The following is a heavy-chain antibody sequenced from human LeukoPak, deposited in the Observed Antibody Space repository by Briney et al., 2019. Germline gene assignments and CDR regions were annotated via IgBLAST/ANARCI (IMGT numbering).Heavy chain of an antibody. Sequence: GGSLRLSCAACGYSFSGYWMGWVRQAPEKGLEGVANIAHDGSEKKYVDSVRSHFTISRDNAKNTLYLQINSLTVEDTGVYYCARPSQYSGSYFDSWGQGTLVTVSS. CDR2: IAHDGSEK. V-gene: IGHV3-7*01. J-gene: IGHJ4*02. CDR1: GYSFSGYW. CDR3: ARPSQYSGSYFDS. D-gene: IGHD1-26*01.